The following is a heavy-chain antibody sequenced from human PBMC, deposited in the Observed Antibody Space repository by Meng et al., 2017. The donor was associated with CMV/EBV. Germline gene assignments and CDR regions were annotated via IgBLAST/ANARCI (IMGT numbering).Heavy chain of an antibody. Sequence: LRRSCAASGFTLSSYWMSWVRQAPGKGLEWVANIKQDGSEKYYVDSVKGRFTISRDNAKNSLYLQMNSLRAEDTAVYYCASTTGTVNYWGQGTLVTVSS. CDR3: ASTTGTVNY. V-gene: IGHV3-7*01. CDR2: IKQDGSEK. D-gene: IGHD1-1*01. CDR1: GFTLSSYW. J-gene: IGHJ4*02.